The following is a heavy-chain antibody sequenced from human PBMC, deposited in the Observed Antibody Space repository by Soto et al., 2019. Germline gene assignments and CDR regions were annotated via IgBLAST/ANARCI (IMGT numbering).Heavy chain of an antibody. J-gene: IGHJ5*02. V-gene: IGHV4-39*01. CDR2: IYYSGST. CDR3: ARHLRYCSGGSCYSNVNWFDP. CDR1: GGSISSSSYY. Sequence: SETLSLTCTVSGGSISSSSYYWGWIRQPPGKGLEWIGSIYYSGSTYYNPSLKSRVTISVDTSKNQFSLKLSSVTAADTAVYYCARHLRYCSGGSCYSNVNWFDPWGQGTLVTVSS. D-gene: IGHD2-15*01.